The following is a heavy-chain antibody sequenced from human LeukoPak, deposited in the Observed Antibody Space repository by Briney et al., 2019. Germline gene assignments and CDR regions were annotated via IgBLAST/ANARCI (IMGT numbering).Heavy chain of an antibody. CDR1: GYTFTSYY. D-gene: IGHD3-3*01. Sequence: ASVKVSCEASGYTFTSYYMHWVRQAPGQGLEWMGIINPSGGSTSYAQKFQGRVTMTRDTSTSTVYMELSSLRSEDTAVYYCARETLEFRSSMEWLLYTGSRGWFDPWGQGTLVTVSS. J-gene: IGHJ5*02. CDR2: INPSGGST. CDR3: ARETLEFRSSMEWLLYTGSRGWFDP. V-gene: IGHV1-46*01.